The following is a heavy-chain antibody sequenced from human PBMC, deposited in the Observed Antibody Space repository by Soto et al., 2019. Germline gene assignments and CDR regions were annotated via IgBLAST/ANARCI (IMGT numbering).Heavy chain of an antibody. V-gene: IGHV1-69*12. CDR3: ARPYCISPSCHYYGLDV. J-gene: IGHJ6*02. Sequence: QVQLVQSGAEVKKPGSSVKVSCKASGGTFSSYTISWVRQAPGQGLEWMGGIIPMFGTGNYAQKFQGRVTITADESTNTSYMELSSLRSEDTAVYYCARPYCISPSCHYYGLDVWGQGTTVTVSS. CDR1: GGTFSSYT. D-gene: IGHD2-2*01. CDR2: IIPMFGTG.